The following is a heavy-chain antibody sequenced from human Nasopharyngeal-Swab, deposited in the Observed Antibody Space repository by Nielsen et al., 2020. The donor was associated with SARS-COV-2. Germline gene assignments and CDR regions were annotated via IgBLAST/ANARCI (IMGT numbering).Heavy chain of an antibody. J-gene: IGHJ4*02. V-gene: IGHV5-51*01. Sequence: GGSLRLSCKGSGYSFTSYWIGWVRQMPGKGLEWMGIIYPGDSDTRYGPSFQGQVTISADKSISTAYLQWSSLKASDTAMYYCARHVGSGWYGVDYWGQGTLVTVSS. CDR3: ARHVGSGWYGVDY. CDR1: GYSFTSYW. D-gene: IGHD6-19*01. CDR2: IYPGDSDT.